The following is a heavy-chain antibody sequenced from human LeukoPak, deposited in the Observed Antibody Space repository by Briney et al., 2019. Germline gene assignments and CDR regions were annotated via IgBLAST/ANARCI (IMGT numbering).Heavy chain of an antibody. Sequence: SETLSLTCTVSGGSISSYYWSWIRQPAGKGLEWIGRIYTSGSTNYNPSLKSRVTMSVDTSKNQFSLKLSSVTAADTAIYYCARSGFGTTNIYSYFAYWGQGTLVTVSS. J-gene: IGHJ4*02. CDR3: ARSGFGTTNIYSYFAY. CDR1: GGSISSYY. CDR2: IYTSGST. D-gene: IGHD1-7*01. V-gene: IGHV4-4*07.